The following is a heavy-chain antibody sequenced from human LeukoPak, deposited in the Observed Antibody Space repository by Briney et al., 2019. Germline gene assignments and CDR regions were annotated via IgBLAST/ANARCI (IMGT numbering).Heavy chain of an antibody. V-gene: IGHV3-53*01. J-gene: IGHJ4*02. D-gene: IGHD1/OR15-1a*01. CDR3: ARDSLVGTPGYFDY. CDR2: IYSGGST. CDR1: GFTFSSNY. Sequence: GGPLRLSCAASGFTFSSNYMSWVRQAPGKGLEWVSVIYSGGSTYYADSVTGRFTISRDNSKNTLYLQMNSLRAEDTAVYYCARDSLVGTPGYFDYWGQGTLVTVSS.